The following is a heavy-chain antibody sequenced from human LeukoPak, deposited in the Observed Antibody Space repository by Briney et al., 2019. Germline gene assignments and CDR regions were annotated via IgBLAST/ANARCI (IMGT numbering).Heavy chain of an antibody. CDR2: INHSGST. CDR1: GGSFSGYY. CDR3: ARGPIAAAGTDY. V-gene: IGHV4-34*01. J-gene: IGHJ4*02. D-gene: IGHD6-13*01. Sequence: SETLSLTCAVYGGSFSGYYWSWIRQPPGKGLEWIGEINHSGSTNYNPSLKSRVTISVDTSKNQFSPKLSSATAADTAVYYCARGPIAAAGTDYWGQGTLVTVSS.